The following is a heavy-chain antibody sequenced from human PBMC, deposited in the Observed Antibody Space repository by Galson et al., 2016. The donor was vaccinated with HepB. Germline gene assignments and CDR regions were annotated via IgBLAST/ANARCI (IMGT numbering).Heavy chain of an antibody. CDR2: IYWDDDN. CDR3: VYNSPRQQLAPNNYQYYYMDV. CDR1: GFSLTTSGVS. D-gene: IGHD6-13*01. J-gene: IGHJ6*03. Sequence: PALVKPTQTLTLTCTFSGFSLTTSGVSVGWIRQPPGRALEWLALIYWDDDNRYSPSLNTRLTITKDTSKSQVVLTMTTMDPVDTGTYYCVYNSPRQQLAPNNYQYYYMDVWGEGTTVTFSS. V-gene: IGHV2-5*04.